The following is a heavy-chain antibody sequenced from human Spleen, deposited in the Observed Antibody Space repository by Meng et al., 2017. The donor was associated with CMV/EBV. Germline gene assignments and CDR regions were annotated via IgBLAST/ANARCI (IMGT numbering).Heavy chain of an antibody. CDR1: GFTFSSYA. V-gene: IGHV3-30*02. CDR3: AKNPFAEYDNYFDL. Sequence: GGSLRLSCAASGFTFSSYAMHWVRQAPGKGLEWVAFIRFDGSSQDYADSVKGRFTISRDNSKNTLYLQMDSLRPEDTAVFYCAKNPFAEYDNYFDLWGQGTLVTVSS. CDR2: IRFDGSSQ. J-gene: IGHJ4*01. D-gene: IGHD3-22*01.